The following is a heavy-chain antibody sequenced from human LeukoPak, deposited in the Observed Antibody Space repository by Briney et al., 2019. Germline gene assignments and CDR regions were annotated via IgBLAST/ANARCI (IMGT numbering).Heavy chain of an antibody. V-gene: IGHV1-69*13. J-gene: IGHJ5*02. Sequence: SVKVSCKASGGTFSSYAISWVRQAPGQGLEWMGGIIPIFGTANYAQKFQGRVTITADESTSTAYMELSSLRSEDTAVYYCARGDCSSTSCYSSVSWFDPWGQGTLVTVSS. D-gene: IGHD2-2*01. CDR2: IIPIFGTA. CDR3: ARGDCSSTSCYSSVSWFDP. CDR1: GGTFSSYA.